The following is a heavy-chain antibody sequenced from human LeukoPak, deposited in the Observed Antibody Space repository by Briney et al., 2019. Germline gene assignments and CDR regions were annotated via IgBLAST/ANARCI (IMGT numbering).Heavy chain of an antibody. CDR3: ARVWRPYYYGSGTHKGYFDY. CDR1: GGSFSGYY. CDR2: INHSGST. V-gene: IGHV4-34*01. J-gene: IGHJ4*02. Sequence: SETLSLTCAVYGGSFSGYYWSWIRQPPGKGLEWIGEINHSGSTNYNPSLKSRVTISVDTSKNQFSLKLSSVTAADTAVYYCARVWRPYYYGSGTHKGYFDYWGQGTLVTVSS. D-gene: IGHD3-10*01.